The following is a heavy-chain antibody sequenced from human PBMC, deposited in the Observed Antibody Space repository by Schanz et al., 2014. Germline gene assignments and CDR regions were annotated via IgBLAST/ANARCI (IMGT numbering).Heavy chain of an antibody. V-gene: IGHV3-74*02. CDR3: ARKMKLGVYGGKGHDSLDI. J-gene: IGHJ3*02. CDR1: GFNSDDYA. Sequence: EVQLLESGGGLVQPGGSLRLSCAASGFNSDDYAMHWVRQAPGKGLVWVARINSVGSNTDYADSVTGRFTISRDNAKNTLYLQMNTLRAEDTAVYYCARKMKLGVYGGKGHDSLDIWGQGTMVTVSS. D-gene: IGHD4-17*01. CDR2: INSVGSNT.